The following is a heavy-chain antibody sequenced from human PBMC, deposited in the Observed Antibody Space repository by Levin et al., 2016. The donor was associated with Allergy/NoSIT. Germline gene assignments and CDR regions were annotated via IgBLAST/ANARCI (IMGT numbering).Heavy chain of an antibody. D-gene: IGHD2-8*01. V-gene: IGHV3-21*01. CDR2: ISSSSSYI. CDR3: ARGMAYYYGMDV. J-gene: IGHJ6*02. Sequence: VRQAPGKGLEWVSSISSSSSYIYYADSVKGRFTISRDNAKNSLYLQMNSLRAEDTAVYYCARGMAYYYGMDVWGQGTTVTVSS.